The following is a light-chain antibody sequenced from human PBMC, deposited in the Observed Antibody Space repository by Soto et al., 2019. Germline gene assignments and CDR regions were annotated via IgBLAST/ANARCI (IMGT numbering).Light chain of an antibody. J-gene: IGLJ1*01. CDR1: SSDVGGYNY. CDR3: CSYAGSYTF. CDR2: DVS. V-gene: IGLV2-11*01. Sequence: QSALSQPRSVSGSPGQSVTISCTGTSSDVGGYNYVSWYQQHPGKAPKLMIYDVSKRPSGVPDRFSGSKSGNTASLTISWLQAEDEADYYCCSYAGSYTFFGTGTKVTVL.